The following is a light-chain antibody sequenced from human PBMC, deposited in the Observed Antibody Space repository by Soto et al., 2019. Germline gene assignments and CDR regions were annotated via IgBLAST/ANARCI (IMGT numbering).Light chain of an antibody. Sequence: QSALTQPPSAAGSPGQSVTISCTGTSSDVGGYNYVSWYQQHPGKAPKLMIYEVSKRPSGVPDRFSGSKSGNTASLTVSGLQAEDEADSYCSSYAGSNTYVVFGGGTKLTVL. CDR1: SSDVGGYNY. J-gene: IGLJ2*01. CDR2: EVS. V-gene: IGLV2-8*01. CDR3: SSYAGSNTYVV.